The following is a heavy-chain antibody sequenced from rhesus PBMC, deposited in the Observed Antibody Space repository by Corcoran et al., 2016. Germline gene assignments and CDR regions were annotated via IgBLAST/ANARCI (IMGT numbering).Heavy chain of an antibody. V-gene: IGHV4-169*02. Sequence: QLQLQESGPGLVKPSETLSVTCAVSGGSISSSYWSWIRQAPGKGLEWIGYISGSGSSTNYNPSLKSRVTLSVDTSKNQLSLKLSSVTAADTAVYYCASGSGSYTYFDYWGQGVLVTVSS. CDR1: GGSISSSY. J-gene: IGHJ4*01. D-gene: IGHD3-16*01. CDR3: ASGSGSYTYFDY. CDR2: ISGSGSST.